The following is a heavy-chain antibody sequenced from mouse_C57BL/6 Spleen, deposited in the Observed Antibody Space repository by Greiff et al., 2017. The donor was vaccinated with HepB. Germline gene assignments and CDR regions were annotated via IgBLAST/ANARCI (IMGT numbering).Heavy chain of an antibody. J-gene: IGHJ1*03. V-gene: IGHV3-8*01. D-gene: IGHD1-1*01. CDR1: GYSITSDY. CDR3: ARYGHYYGSRDWYFDV. Sequence: EVKLVESGPGLAKPSQTLSLTCSVTGYSITSDYWNWIRKFPGNKLEYMGYISYSGSTYYNPSLKSRISITRDTSKNQYYLQLNSVTTEDTATYYCARYGHYYGSRDWYFDVWGTGTTVTVSS. CDR2: ISYSGST.